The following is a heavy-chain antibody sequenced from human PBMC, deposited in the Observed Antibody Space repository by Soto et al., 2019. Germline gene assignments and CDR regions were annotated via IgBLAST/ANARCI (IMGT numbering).Heavy chain of an antibody. J-gene: IGHJ6*02. CDR3: AREGYCSSTSCYGYYYYGMDV. Sequence: GASVKVSCKASGYTFTSYAMHWVRQAPGQRLEWMGWINAGNGNTKYSQKFQGRVTITRDTSASTAYMELRSLRSDDTAVYYCAREGYCSSTSCYGYYYYGMDVWGQGTTVTVSS. CDR1: GYTFTSYA. D-gene: IGHD2-2*01. CDR2: INAGNGNT. V-gene: IGHV1-3*01.